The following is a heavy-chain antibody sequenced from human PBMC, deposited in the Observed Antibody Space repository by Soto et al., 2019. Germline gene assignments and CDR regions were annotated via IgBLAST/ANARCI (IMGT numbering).Heavy chain of an antibody. V-gene: IGHV1-69*04. CDR1: GGTFSSYT. J-gene: IGHJ4*02. CDR2: IIPILGIA. Sequence: GASVKVSCKASGGTFSSYTISWVRQAPGQGLEWMGRIIPILGIANYAQKFQGRVTITADKSTSTAYMELSSLRAEDTAVYYCARDTAYNWNYVPGYWGQGTLVTVSS. D-gene: IGHD1-7*01. CDR3: ARDTAYNWNYVPGY.